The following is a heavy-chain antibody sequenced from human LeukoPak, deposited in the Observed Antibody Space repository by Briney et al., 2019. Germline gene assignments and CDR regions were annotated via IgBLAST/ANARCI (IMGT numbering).Heavy chain of an antibody. CDR2: ISSSSSYI. Sequence: GGSLRLSCAASGFTFSNYSLNWVRQAPGTGLEWVSSISSSSSYIYYADSVKGRFTISRDNAKNSLYLQMNSLRAEDTAVYYCARCPTLDQLLIPNWYFDLWGRGTLVTVSS. CDR1: GFTFSNYS. V-gene: IGHV3-21*01. CDR3: ARCPTLDQLLIPNWYFDL. J-gene: IGHJ2*01. D-gene: IGHD3-16*01.